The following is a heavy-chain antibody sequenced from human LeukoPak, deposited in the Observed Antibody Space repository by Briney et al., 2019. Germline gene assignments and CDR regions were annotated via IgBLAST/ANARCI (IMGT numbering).Heavy chain of an antibody. J-gene: IGHJ4*02. CDR3: ARDQRSASCYDF. D-gene: IGHD2-2*01. V-gene: IGHV4-59*01. CDR2: IYYSGTT. Sequence: SETLSLTCTVSGGSMSSYYWSWIRQPPGKGLEWIGYIYYSGTTNYNPSLKSRVTIPVDTSQNQFSLKLRSVTAADTAVYYCARDQRSASCYDFWGQGTLVTVSS. CDR1: GGSMSSYY.